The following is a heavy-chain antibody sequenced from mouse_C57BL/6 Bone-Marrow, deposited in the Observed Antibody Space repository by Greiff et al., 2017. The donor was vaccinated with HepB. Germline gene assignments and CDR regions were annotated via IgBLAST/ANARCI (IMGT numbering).Heavy chain of an antibody. CDR1: GFTFSSYA. Sequence: EVKLVESGEGLVKPGGSLKLSCAASGFTFSSYAMSWVRQTPEKRLEWVAYISSGGDYIYYADTVKGRFTISRDNARNTLYLQMSSLKSEDTAMYYCTRDHYDYDVAYWGQGTLVTVSA. CDR3: TRDHYDYDVAY. CDR2: ISSGGDYI. D-gene: IGHD2-4*01. V-gene: IGHV5-9-1*02. J-gene: IGHJ3*01.